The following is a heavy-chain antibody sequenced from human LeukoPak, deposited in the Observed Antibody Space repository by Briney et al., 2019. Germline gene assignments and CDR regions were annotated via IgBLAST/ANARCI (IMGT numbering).Heavy chain of an antibody. CDR3: ARYYSSGWSRFDP. J-gene: IGHJ5*02. D-gene: IGHD6-19*01. Sequence: ASETLSLTCTVSGGSMTPYYWSWIRQPPGKGLEWIGYIYNSGSTNYNPSLKSRVTISVDTSKNQFSLKLSSVTAANTAVYYCARYYSSGWSRFDPWGQGTLVTVSS. CDR1: GGSMTPYY. V-gene: IGHV4-59*01. CDR2: IYNSGST.